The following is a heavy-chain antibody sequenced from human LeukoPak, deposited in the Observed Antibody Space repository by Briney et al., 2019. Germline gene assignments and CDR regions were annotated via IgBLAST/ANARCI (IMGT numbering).Heavy chain of an antibody. Sequence: PSETLSLTCTVSGGSISSYYWSWIRQPPGKGLEWIGYIYYSGSTNYNPSLKSRVTISVDTSKNQFSLKLSSVTAADTAVYYCARTDPSKVGAAFDYWGQGTLVTVSP. CDR1: GGSISSYY. CDR3: ARTDPSKVGAAFDY. CDR2: IYYSGST. V-gene: IGHV4-59*01. J-gene: IGHJ4*02. D-gene: IGHD1-26*01.